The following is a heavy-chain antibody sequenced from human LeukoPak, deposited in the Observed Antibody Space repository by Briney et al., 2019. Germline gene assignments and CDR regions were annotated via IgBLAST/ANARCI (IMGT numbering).Heavy chain of an antibody. CDR2: ISGSGGST. V-gene: IGHV3-23*01. D-gene: IGHD4-23*01. CDR3: ARRAGGYSHPYDY. CDR1: GFTFSSYA. J-gene: IGHJ4*02. Sequence: PGGSLRLSCAASGFTFSSYAMSWVRQAPGEGLEWASAISGSGGSTYYADSVKGRFTISRDNSKNTLYLQMNSLRAEDTAVYYCARRAGGYSHPYDYWGQGILVTVSS.